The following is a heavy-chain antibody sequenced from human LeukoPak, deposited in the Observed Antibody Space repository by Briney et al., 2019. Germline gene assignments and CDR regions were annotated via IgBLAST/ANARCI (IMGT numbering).Heavy chain of an antibody. D-gene: IGHD3-10*01. Sequence: SVKVSCKASGGTFSSYAISWVRQAPGQGLEWMGGIIPIFGTANYAQKFRGRVTITADKSTRTAYMELSSLRSEDTAVYYCARGYHRYYSGSGRWYNWFDPWGQGTLVTVSS. CDR2: IIPIFGTA. CDR1: GGTFSSYA. J-gene: IGHJ5*02. V-gene: IGHV1-69*06. CDR3: ARGYHRYYSGSGRWYNWFDP.